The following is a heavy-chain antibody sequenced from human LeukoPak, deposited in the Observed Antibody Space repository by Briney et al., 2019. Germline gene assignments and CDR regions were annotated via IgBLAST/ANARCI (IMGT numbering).Heavy chain of an antibody. Sequence: SETLSLTCTDSGGSISSYYWSWIRQPPGKGLEWVGYIYYSGSTNYNPSLKSRVTISVDTSKNQFSLKLSSVTAADTAVYYCARYHDGIDSSGGSCHLEDWGQGTLVTVSS. D-gene: IGHD2-15*01. J-gene: IGHJ4*02. CDR2: IYYSGST. CDR1: GGSISSYY. CDR3: ARYHDGIDSSGGSCHLED. V-gene: IGHV4-59*01.